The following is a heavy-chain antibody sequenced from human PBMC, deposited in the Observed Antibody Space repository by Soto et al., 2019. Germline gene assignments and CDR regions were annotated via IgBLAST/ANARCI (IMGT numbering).Heavy chain of an antibody. CDR1: GFTFSNYA. CDR2: MTSGGADT. Sequence: GGSLRLSCAASGFTFSNYAMNWVRQAPGRGLEWVSSMTSGGADTYYAAPVRGRFVISRDDSKNTLSLKRNSLRVEDTAVYHCAKAPGGACSSIRCYHCDRWGRGSLGTVSS. CDR3: AKAPGGACSSIRCYHCDR. J-gene: IGHJ5*02. D-gene: IGHD2-2*01. V-gene: IGHV3-23*01.